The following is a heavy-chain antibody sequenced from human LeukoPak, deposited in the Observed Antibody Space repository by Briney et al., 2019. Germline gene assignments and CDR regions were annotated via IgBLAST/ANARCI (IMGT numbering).Heavy chain of an antibody. V-gene: IGHV4-59*01. CDR2: IYYSGST. Sequence: SETLSLTCTVSGGPISSYYWSWIRQPPGKGLEWIGYIYYSGSTSYNPSLKSRVTISVDTSKKQFSLKLSSVTAADTAFYYCARYIVSYPHDAFDIWGQGTMVTVSS. J-gene: IGHJ3*02. CDR3: ARYIVSYPHDAFDI. CDR1: GGPISSYY. D-gene: IGHD1-26*01.